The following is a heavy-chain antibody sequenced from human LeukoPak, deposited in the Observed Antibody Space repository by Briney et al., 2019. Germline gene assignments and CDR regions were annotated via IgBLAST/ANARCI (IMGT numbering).Heavy chain of an antibody. Sequence: PSYTLSLTCAVYGGSFSGYYWSWLRQHPGNGLEGTGEINHSGSTNYNPSLKSRVNISVDTSKNQFSLKLSSVTAADTAVYYCASSFPIAVAGKGTFDYWGQGTLVTVSS. J-gene: IGHJ4*02. V-gene: IGHV4-34*01. D-gene: IGHD6-19*01. CDR2: INHSGST. CDR1: GGSFSGYY. CDR3: ASSFPIAVAGKGTFDY.